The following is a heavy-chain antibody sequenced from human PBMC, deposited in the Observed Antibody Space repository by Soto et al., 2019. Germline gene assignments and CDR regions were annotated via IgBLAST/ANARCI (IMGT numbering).Heavy chain of an antibody. V-gene: IGHV3-73*02. D-gene: IGHD5-18*01. CDR3: PRRRDWTALDPLDY. CDR2: IRGKRGNDGT. Sequence: EVQLVESGGGLVQPGGSLKLSCAASGFAFSDSASGFAFSDSAIHWVRQASGKGLEWIGRIRGKRGNDGTAYAASVKGSFTTSRDDSKTTTYMQMNRLKLEDTAVYYCPRRRDWTALDPLDYWGQGTLVTVSS. CDR1: GFAFSDSASGFAFSDSA. J-gene: IGHJ4*02.